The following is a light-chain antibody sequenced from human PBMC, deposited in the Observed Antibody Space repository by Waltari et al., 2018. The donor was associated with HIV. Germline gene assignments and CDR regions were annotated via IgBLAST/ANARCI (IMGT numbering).Light chain of an antibody. J-gene: IGKJ1*01. CDR2: GAS. Sequence: EIVLTQSPGTLSLSPGERATLSCRASQSVRNNYLVWYQKKPGQAPRLLIYGASSRATGIPDRFSGSGSGTDFTLTISRLEPEDFAMFYCQQYGSSPLTFGQGTKVEIK. CDR3: QQYGSSPLT. V-gene: IGKV3-20*01. CDR1: QSVRNNY.